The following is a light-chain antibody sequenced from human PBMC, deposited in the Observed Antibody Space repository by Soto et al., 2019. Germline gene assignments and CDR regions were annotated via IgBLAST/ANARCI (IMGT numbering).Light chain of an antibody. CDR1: QSISSW. CDR3: QQYHSYPIT. V-gene: IGKV1-5*03. CDR2: KAS. J-gene: IGKJ5*01. Sequence: DIQMTQSPSTLSASVGDRVTITCRASQSISSWLAWYQKKPGKAPNLLIYKASSLESGVPSRFSGSGSGTEFTLTISSLQPDDCATYYCQQYHSYPITFGQGTRLEIK.